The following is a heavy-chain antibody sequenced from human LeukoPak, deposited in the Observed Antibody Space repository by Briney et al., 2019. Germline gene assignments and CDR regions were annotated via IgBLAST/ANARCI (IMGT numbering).Heavy chain of an antibody. V-gene: IGHV1-8*01. J-gene: IGHJ4*02. CDR2: MNSNSGNT. D-gene: IGHD1-7*01. CDR3: ARVFGDWNYDPEYYFDY. Sequence: ASVKVSCKASGYTFTSYDINWVRQATGQGLEWMGWMNSNSGNTGYAQKFQGRVTMTRNTSISTAYMELSSLRSEDTAVYYCARVFGDWNYDPEYYFDYWGQGTLVTVSS. CDR1: GYTFTSYD.